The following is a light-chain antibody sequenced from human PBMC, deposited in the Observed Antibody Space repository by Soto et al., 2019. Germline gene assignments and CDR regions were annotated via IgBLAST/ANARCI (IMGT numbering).Light chain of an antibody. CDR2: AAS. V-gene: IGKV1-9*01. J-gene: IGKJ5*01. Sequence: DIQLTQSPSFLSASVGDRVAITGRASQAMSGYWAWYQQIPGKAPKLLIYAASTLQSGVPSRFSGSGSGTEFTLTITSLQHEEFATCKERQLQRYPLTFGQGT. CDR1: QAMSGY. CDR3: RQLQRYPLT.